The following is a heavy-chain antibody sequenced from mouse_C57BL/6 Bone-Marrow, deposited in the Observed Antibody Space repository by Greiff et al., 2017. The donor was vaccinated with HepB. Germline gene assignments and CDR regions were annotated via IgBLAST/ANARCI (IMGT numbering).Heavy chain of an antibody. V-gene: IGHV1-81*01. CDR3: ARSLLLRYYYAMDY. J-gene: IGHJ4*01. CDR1: GYTFTSYG. CDR2: IYPRSGNT. Sequence: VNLVESGAELARPGASVKLSCKASGYTFTSYGISWVKQRTGQGLEWIGEIYPRSGNTYYNEKFKGKATLTADKSSSTAYMELRSLTSEDSAVYFCARSLLLRYYYAMDYWGQGTSVTVSS. D-gene: IGHD1-1*01.